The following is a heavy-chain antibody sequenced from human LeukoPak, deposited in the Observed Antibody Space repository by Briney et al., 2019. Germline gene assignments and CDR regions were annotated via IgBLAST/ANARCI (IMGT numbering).Heavy chain of an antibody. J-gene: IGHJ6*03. CDR3: ARGAPRYYYGSGLYYYYMDV. CDR2: MNPNSGNT. Sequence: ASVKVSCMASGGTFSSYAISWVRQAPGQGLEWMGWMNPNSGNTGYAQKFQGRVTITRNTSISTAYMELSSLRSEDTAVYYCARGAPRYYYGSGLYYYYMDVWGKGTTVTVSS. D-gene: IGHD3-10*01. V-gene: IGHV1-8*03. CDR1: GGTFSSYA.